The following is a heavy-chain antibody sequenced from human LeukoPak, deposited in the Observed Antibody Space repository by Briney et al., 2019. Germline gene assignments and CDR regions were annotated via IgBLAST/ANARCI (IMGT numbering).Heavy chain of an antibody. D-gene: IGHD2-8*01. J-gene: IGHJ4*02. Sequence: SETLSLTCTVSGYSISSGYYWGWIRRPPGKGLEWIGSIYHSGSTYYNPSLKSRVTISVDTSKNQFSLKLTSVTAADTAVYYCARAAYCTNGVCYGNDYWGQGTLVTVSS. CDR3: ARAAYCTNGVCYGNDY. CDR2: IYHSGST. CDR1: GYSISSGYY. V-gene: IGHV4-38-2*02.